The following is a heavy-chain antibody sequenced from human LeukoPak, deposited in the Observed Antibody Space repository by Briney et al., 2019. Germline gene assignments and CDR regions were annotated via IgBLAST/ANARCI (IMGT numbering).Heavy chain of an antibody. J-gene: IGHJ3*02. CDR2: IIPIFGTA. V-gene: IGHV1-69*06. CDR3: ARPDDAFDSSAFDI. D-gene: IGHD1-1*01. Sequence: SVKVSCKASGGTFSSYAISWVRQAPGQGLEWMRGIIPIFGTANYAQKFQGRVTITADKSTSTAYMELSSLRSEDTAVYYCARPDDAFDSSAFDIWGQGTMVTVSS. CDR1: GGTFSSYA.